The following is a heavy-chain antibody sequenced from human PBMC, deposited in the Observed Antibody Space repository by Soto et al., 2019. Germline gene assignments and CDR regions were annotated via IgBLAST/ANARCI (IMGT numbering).Heavy chain of an antibody. D-gene: IGHD3-3*01. CDR1: GGSISSGGYY. V-gene: IGHV4-31*03. J-gene: IGHJ4*02. CDR2: IYYSGST. Sequence: SETLSLTCTVSGGSISSGGYYWSWIRQHPGKGLEWIGYIYYSGSTYYNPSLKSRVTISVDTSKNQFSLKLSSVTAADTAVYYCARSTPQGVVPVDFDYWGQGTLVTVSS. CDR3: ARSTPQGVVPVDFDY.